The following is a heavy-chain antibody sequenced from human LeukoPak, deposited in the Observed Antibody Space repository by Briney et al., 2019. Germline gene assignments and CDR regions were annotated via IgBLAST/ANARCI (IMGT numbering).Heavy chain of an antibody. CDR2: ISGSGGST. CDR1: GFAFSSYA. J-gene: IGHJ4*02. V-gene: IGHV3-23*01. D-gene: IGHD6-13*01. CDR3: AKCWAWSAAAGLFDY. Sequence: GGSLRLSCAASGFAFSSYAMSWVRQAPGKGLEWVSAISGSGGSTYYADSVKGRFTISRDNSKNTLYLQMNSLRAEDTAVYYCAKCWAWSAAAGLFDYWGQGTLVTVSS.